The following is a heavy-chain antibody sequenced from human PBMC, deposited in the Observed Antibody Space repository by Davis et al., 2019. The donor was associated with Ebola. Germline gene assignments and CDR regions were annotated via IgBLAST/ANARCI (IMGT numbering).Heavy chain of an antibody. J-gene: IGHJ4*02. D-gene: IGHD6-6*01. CDR2: IYHSGST. CDR3: ARVGIYSNSALFDD. Sequence: MPSETLSLTCAVSGGSISSDNWWSWVRQPPGKGLEWIGEIYHSGSTNYNPSLKSRVTISVDKSKTQFSLKLSSVTAADTAVYYCARVGIYSNSALFDDWGQGTLVTVSS. CDR1: GGSISSDNW. V-gene: IGHV4-4*02.